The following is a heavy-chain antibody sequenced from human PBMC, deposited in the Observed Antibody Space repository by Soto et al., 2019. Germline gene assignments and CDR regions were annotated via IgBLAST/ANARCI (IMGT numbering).Heavy chain of an antibody. CDR2: IRGDGSRT. V-gene: IGHV3-74*01. D-gene: IGHD6-19*01. CDR1: GFTFSAYW. Sequence: EVQLVESGGGLVQPGGSLRLSCAASGFTFSAYWMHWVRQAPGKGLVWVSRIRGDGSRTTYADSVKGRFTIYRDNAKKTLYLQMYSLRVEVTAMYYCARDPRIAGPGLEDVNIQDAVDIWGQGRMVTVSS. CDR3: ARDPRIAGPGLEDVNIQDAVDI. J-gene: IGHJ3*02.